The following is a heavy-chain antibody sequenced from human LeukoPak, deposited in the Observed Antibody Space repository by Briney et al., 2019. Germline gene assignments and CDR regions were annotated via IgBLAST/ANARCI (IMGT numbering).Heavy chain of an antibody. Sequence: PSETLSLTCTVSGGSIISYYWSWIRQPPGKGLEWIGYIYYSGSTYYNPSLKSRVTISVDTSKNQFSLKLSSVTAADTAVYYCARGLATVVTGGNDAFDIWGQGTMVTVSS. D-gene: IGHD4-23*01. CDR2: IYYSGST. CDR1: GGSIISYY. V-gene: IGHV4-59*12. J-gene: IGHJ3*02. CDR3: ARGLATVVTGGNDAFDI.